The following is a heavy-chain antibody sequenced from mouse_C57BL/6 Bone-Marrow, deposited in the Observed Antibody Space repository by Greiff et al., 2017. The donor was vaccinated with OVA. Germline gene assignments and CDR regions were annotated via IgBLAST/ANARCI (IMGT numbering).Heavy chain of an antibody. CDR1: GYTFTSYG. D-gene: IGHD1-1*01. CDR3: ASYYCSSSFFDY. Sequence: VQLQQPGAELVKPGASVKLSCKASGYTFTSYGMHWVKQRPGRGLEWIGRIDPKSGGTKYNEKFKSKATLTVDKPSSTAYMQLSSLTSEDSAVYYCASYYCSSSFFDYWGQGTTLTVSS. CDR2: IDPKSGGT. J-gene: IGHJ2*01. V-gene: IGHV1-72*01.